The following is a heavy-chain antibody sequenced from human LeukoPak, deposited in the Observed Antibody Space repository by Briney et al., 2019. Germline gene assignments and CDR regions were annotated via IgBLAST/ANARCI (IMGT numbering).Heavy chain of an antibody. CDR3: ARDPVEWELLLDY. V-gene: IGHV3-7*01. J-gene: IGHJ4*02. D-gene: IGHD1-26*01. CDR1: GFTFSNYW. Sequence: PGGSLRLSCAASGFTFSNYWMGWVRQAPGKRLEWVANMNIDGSEKYYADSVKGRFSISRDNARNSVYLQMASLRVEDTAVYYCARDPVEWELLLDYWDQGTLVTVSS. CDR2: MNIDGSEK.